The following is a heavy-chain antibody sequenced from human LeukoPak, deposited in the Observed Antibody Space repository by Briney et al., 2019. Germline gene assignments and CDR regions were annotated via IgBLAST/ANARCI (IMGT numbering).Heavy chain of an antibody. D-gene: IGHD3-3*01. CDR2: ISGSGGST. CDR1: GFTFSSYA. Sequence: GGSLRLSCAASGFTFSSYAMSWVRQAPGKGLEWVSAISGSGGSTYHADSVKGRFTISRDNSKNTLYLQMNSLRAEDTAVYYCAKTPRGVLRFLGFYYFDYWGQGTLVTVSS. V-gene: IGHV3-23*01. CDR3: AKTPRGVLRFLGFYYFDY. J-gene: IGHJ4*02.